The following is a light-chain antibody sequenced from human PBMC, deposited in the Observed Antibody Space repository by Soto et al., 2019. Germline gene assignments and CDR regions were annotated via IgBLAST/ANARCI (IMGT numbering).Light chain of an antibody. CDR3: QQSYTSPPVT. CDR2: HAS. J-gene: IGKJ4*01. CDR1: RSISKY. Sequence: DIQMTQSPSSLSASVGDRVTIACRASRSISKYLNWYQQKPGEAPQLLIYHASNLQSGVPTRFSGSGSETDFTLTISSLQPEDFANYYCQQSYTSPPVTFGGGTKVEIK. V-gene: IGKV1-39*01.